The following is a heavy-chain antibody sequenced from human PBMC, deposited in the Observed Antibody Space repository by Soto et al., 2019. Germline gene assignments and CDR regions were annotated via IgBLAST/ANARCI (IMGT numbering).Heavy chain of an antibody. CDR2: ISSSSSYI. D-gene: IGHD6-13*01. CDR1: ESTFSSYS. V-gene: IGHV3-21*01. Sequence: GGFLRLPCAVSESTFSSYSMNWVRQAPGKGLEWVSSISSSSSYIYYADSVKGRFTISRDNAKNSLYLQMNSLRAEDTAVYYCARDAESSSYSYYYYGMDVWGQGTTVTVSS. CDR3: ARDAESSSYSYYYYGMDV. J-gene: IGHJ6*02.